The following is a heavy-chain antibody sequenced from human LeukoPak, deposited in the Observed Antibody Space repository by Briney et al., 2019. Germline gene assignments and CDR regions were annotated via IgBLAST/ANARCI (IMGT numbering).Heavy chain of an antibody. CDR1: GGTFSSYA. V-gene: IGHV1-69*05. J-gene: IGHJ4*02. CDR2: IIPIFGTA. Sequence: SVKVSCKASGGTFSSYAISWVRQAPGQGLEWMGRIIPIFGTANYAQKFQGRVTITTDESTSIAYMELSSLRSEDTAVYYCAREVIRVYYFDYWGQGTLVTVSS. CDR3: AREVIRVYYFDY. D-gene: IGHD3-22*01.